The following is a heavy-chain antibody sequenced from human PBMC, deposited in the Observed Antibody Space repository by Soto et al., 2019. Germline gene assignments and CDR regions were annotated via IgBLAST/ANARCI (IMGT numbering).Heavy chain of an antibody. Sequence: QVQLVQSGPEVKKPGASVKVSCKTSGYTFTSFGISWVRQAPGQGLEWMGWITTDKGKTNYAQKFQGRVTMTTDTSTRTAYMELMSLRSDDTAVYYCATRSPAFDYWGQGTLVTVSS. J-gene: IGHJ4*02. CDR1: GYTFTSFG. CDR3: ATRSPAFDY. CDR2: ITTDKGKT. V-gene: IGHV1-18*01.